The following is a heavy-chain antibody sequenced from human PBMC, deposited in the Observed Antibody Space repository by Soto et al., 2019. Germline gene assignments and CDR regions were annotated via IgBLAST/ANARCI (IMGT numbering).Heavy chain of an antibody. CDR3: ARAGYSVVGATVY. Sequence: QVQLVQSGAEVKKPGASVKVSCKASGYTFTDYGINWVRQATGQGLEWMGWMNPKSGDTVYAQKFQGRVSMTRTTSISTAYMDLNGLKSDDTAVYYCARAGYSVVGATVYWGQGTLVTVSS. CDR2: MNPKSGDT. D-gene: IGHD1-26*01. V-gene: IGHV1-8*01. J-gene: IGHJ4*02. CDR1: GYTFTDYG.